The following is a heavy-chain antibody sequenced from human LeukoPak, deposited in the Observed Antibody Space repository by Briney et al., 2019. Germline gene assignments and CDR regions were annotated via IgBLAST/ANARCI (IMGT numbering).Heavy chain of an antibody. CDR2: ISSSSSYI. V-gene: IGHV3-21*01. CDR3: ARGSPGTQNDY. Sequence: GGSLRLSRAASGFTFGSYSMNWVRQAPGKGLEWVSSISSSSSYIYYADSVKGRFTISRDNAKNSLYLQMNSLRAEDTAVYYCARGSPGTQNDYWGQGTLVTVSS. J-gene: IGHJ4*02. CDR1: GFTFGSYS. D-gene: IGHD3-10*01.